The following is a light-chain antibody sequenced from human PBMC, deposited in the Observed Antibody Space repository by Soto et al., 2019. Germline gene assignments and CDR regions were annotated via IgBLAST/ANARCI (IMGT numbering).Light chain of an antibody. Sequence: EIVVTHSPATLCVSPGGIATLSRRASQTLTNYYLAWYQQKTGQAPRLLIYGAYSRATGIPDRLSGSGSGTDFTLTISRLEPEDFAVYFCQQYDSSPRTFGPGTKVDIK. CDR2: GAY. CDR3: QQYDSSPRT. CDR1: QTLTNYY. V-gene: IGKV3-20*01. J-gene: IGKJ1*01.